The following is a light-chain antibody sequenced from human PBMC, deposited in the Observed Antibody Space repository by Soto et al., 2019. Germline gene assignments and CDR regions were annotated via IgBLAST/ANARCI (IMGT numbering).Light chain of an antibody. CDR3: CSYTDIALDVV. J-gene: IGLJ2*01. Sequence: QSALTQPASVSGSPGQSITISCTGTSSDIGDYDYVSWYQHLPGKAPKLLIFDVTHRPSGVSDRFSGSKSRNTASLTISGVRPEDEADYYCCSYTDIALDVVFGGGTKLTVL. V-gene: IGLV2-14*01. CDR2: DVT. CDR1: SSDIGDYDY.